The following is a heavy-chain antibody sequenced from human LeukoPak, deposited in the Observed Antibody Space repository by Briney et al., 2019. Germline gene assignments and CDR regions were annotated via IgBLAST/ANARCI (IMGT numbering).Heavy chain of an antibody. D-gene: IGHD3-9*01. Sequence: PGGALRLSCAASGFTFSSYGMSWVRQAPGKALEWVSGISSGGGSTYYADSVKGRFTISRDNSKNTLYLQMNSLRAEDTAVYYCAKDHGYILTGYYKALPDYWGQGTLVTVSS. J-gene: IGHJ4*02. V-gene: IGHV3-23*01. CDR1: GFTFSSYG. CDR2: ISSGGGST. CDR3: AKDHGYILTGYYKALPDY.